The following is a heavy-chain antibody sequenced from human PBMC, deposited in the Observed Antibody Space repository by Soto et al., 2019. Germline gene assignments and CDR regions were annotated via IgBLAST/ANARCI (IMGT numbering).Heavy chain of an antibody. V-gene: IGHV1-69*06. CDR2: IIPIFGTA. Sequence: SVKVSCKASGGTFSSYAISWVRQAPGQGLEWMGGIIPIFGTANYAQKFQGRVTITADKSTSTAYMELSSLRSEDTAVYYCARANVRFYSYGYYFDYWGQGTPVTVSS. CDR3: ARANVRFYSYGYYFDY. D-gene: IGHD5-18*01. CDR1: GGTFSSYA. J-gene: IGHJ4*02.